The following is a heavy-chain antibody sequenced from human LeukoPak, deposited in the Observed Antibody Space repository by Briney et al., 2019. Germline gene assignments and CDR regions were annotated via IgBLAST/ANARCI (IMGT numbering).Heavy chain of an antibody. CDR3: ARASYSYDINGWVPFDY. D-gene: IGHD3-22*01. CDR1: GNSISSGDNY. V-gene: IGHV4-61*02. CDR2: IYTSGST. Sequence: PSQTLSLTCTVSGNSISSGDNYWSWIRQPAGKGLEWIGRIYTSGSTNYNPSLKSRVTISGDTSKNQFSLRLSSVTAADTAVYYCARASYSYDINGWVPFDYWGQGTLVTVSS. J-gene: IGHJ4*02.